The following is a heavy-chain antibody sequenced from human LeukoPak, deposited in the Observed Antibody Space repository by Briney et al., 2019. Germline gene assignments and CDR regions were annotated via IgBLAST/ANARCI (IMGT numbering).Heavy chain of an antibody. CDR1: GYTFTSYG. Sequence: ASVKVSCKASGYTFTSYGISWVRQAPGQGLEWMGWISAYNGNTNYEQKLQGRVTMTTDTSTSTAYMELRSLRSDDTAVYYCARGPPITMIVVVITPYFEYWGQGTLVTVSS. CDR3: ARGPPITMIVVVITPYFEY. V-gene: IGHV1-18*01. J-gene: IGHJ4*02. D-gene: IGHD3-22*01. CDR2: ISAYNGNT.